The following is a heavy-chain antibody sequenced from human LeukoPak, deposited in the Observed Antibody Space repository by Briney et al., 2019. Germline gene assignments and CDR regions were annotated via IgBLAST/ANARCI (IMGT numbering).Heavy chain of an antibody. CDR3: ARDRWVPAANGPTYYMDV. CDR1: RGSISSGNYY. CDR2: FHTRGST. Sequence: SETLSLTCTVSRGSISSGNYYWSWIRQPAGKGLEWIGRFHTRGSTNYNPSLKSRVTISVDTSKNQFSLKLSSVTAADTAVYYCARDRWVPAANGPTYYMDVWGKGTTVTISS. J-gene: IGHJ6*03. V-gene: IGHV4-61*02. D-gene: IGHD2-2*01.